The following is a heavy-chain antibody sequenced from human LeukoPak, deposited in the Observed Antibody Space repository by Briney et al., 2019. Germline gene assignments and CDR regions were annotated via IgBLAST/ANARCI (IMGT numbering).Heavy chain of an antibody. V-gene: IGHV1-69*04. CDR2: IIPILGIA. CDR3: ARDRADENWFDP. Sequence: SVKVSCKASGGTFSSYAISWVRQAPGQGLEWMGRIIPILGIANYAQKFQGRVTITADKSTSTAYMELSSLRSEDTAVYYCARDRADENWFDPWGQGTLVTVSS. J-gene: IGHJ5*02. D-gene: IGHD5-24*01. CDR1: GGTFSSYA.